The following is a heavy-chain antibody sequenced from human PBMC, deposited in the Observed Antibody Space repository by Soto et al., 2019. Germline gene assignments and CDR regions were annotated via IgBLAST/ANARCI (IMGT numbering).Heavy chain of an antibody. J-gene: IGHJ4*02. V-gene: IGHV4-30-2*01. CDR3: ARMKAEFDY. Sequence: PSETLSLTCAASGGSISSGGYSWSWIRQPPGKGLEWIGYIYHSGSTYYNPSLKSRVTISVDRSKNQFSLKLSSVTAADTAVYYCARMKAEFDYWGQGTLVTVSS. CDR2: IYHSGST. D-gene: IGHD6-25*01. CDR1: GGSISSGGYS.